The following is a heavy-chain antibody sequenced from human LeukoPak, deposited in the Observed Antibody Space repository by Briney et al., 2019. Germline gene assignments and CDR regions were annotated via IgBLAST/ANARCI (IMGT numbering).Heavy chain of an antibody. J-gene: IGHJ3*02. V-gene: IGHV1-2*02. CDR3: ARGQRITMIVVVPEAFDI. Sequence: GASVKVSCKASGFTFSGYYLQWVRQAPGQGLDRMGWIKPDSGGTDYAQKFQGRVTMTRDTSIKTGYMELSRLRSDDTAMYYCARGQRITMIVVVPEAFDIWGQGTMVTVSS. CDR2: IKPDSGGT. CDR1: GFTFSGYY. D-gene: IGHD3-22*01.